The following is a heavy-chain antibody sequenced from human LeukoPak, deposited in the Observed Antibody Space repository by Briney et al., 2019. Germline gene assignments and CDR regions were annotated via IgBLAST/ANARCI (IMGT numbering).Heavy chain of an antibody. Sequence: ASVKVSCKASGYTFTSYDINWVRQAAGQGLEWMGWMNPNSGNTGYAQEFQGRVTITRYTSISTADKELSSLRSEDTAVYYCARGRGRVAYCGGDCYLGDAFDIWGQGTMVTVSS. CDR3: ARGRGRVAYCGGDCYLGDAFDI. D-gene: IGHD2-21*01. CDR2: MNPNSGNT. CDR1: GYTFTSYD. V-gene: IGHV1-8*03. J-gene: IGHJ3*02.